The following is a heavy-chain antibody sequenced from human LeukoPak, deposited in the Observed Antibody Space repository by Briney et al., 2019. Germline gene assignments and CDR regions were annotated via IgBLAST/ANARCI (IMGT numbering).Heavy chain of an antibody. CDR3: ARVGSRPQDRSPMDV. CDR1: GGSISSYY. V-gene: IGHV4-59*01. D-gene: IGHD1-26*01. CDR2: IYYSGST. Sequence: TSETLSLTCTVSGGSISSYYWSWIRQPPGKGLEWIGYIYYSGSTNYNPFLKSRVTISVDTSKNQFSLKLSSVTAADTAVYYCARVGSRPQDRSPMDVWGQGTTVTVS. J-gene: IGHJ6*02.